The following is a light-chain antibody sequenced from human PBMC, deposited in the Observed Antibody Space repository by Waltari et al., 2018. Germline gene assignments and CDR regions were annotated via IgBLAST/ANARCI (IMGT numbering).Light chain of an antibody. V-gene: IGKV3-20*01. J-gene: IGKJ1*01. CDR3: QQYDKSPWT. CDR1: QSVDSFY. CDR2: CSS. Sequence: DIVLTQSPGTLSLSPGERATLSCRASQSVDSFYFAWFQQKPGQAPRLLIHCSSCRATCIPDRFSCIGYGTDVTLTIRRLGPEDFAVYYCQQYDKSPWTFGQGTKVEIK.